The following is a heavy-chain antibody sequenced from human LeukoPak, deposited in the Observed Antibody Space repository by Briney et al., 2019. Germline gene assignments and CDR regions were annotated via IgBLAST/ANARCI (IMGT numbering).Heavy chain of an antibody. CDR3: AKDLEAVTMIVPY. V-gene: IGHV3-30*18. CDR1: GFXFSSYG. CDR2: ISYDGSNK. D-gene: IGHD3-22*01. Sequence: GGSLRLSCAASGFXFSSYGMHWVRQAPGKGLEWVAVISYDGSNKYYADSVKGRFTISRGNSKNTLYLQMNSLRAEDTAVYYCAKDLEAVTMIVPYWGQGTLVTVSS. J-gene: IGHJ4*02.